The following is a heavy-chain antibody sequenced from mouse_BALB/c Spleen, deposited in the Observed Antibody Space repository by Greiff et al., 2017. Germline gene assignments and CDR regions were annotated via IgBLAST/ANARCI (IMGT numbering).Heavy chain of an antibody. V-gene: IGHV5-6-4*01. J-gene: IGHJ3*01. CDR3: TRDRYDGFAY. Sequence: DVMLVESGGGLVKPGGSLKLSCAASGFTFSSYTMSWVRQTPEKRLEWVATISSGGSYTYYPDSVKGRFTISRDNAKNTLYLQMSSLKSEDTAMYYCTRDRYDGFAYWGQGTLVTVSA. D-gene: IGHD2-14*01. CDR1: GFTFSSYT. CDR2: ISSGGSYT.